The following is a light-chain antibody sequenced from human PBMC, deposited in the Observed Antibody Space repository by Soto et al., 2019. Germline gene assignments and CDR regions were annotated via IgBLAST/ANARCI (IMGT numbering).Light chain of an antibody. V-gene: IGLV1-40*01. J-gene: IGLJ2*01. CDR3: QSYDSSLSAHVV. Sequence: QSVLTQPPSVSGAPGQRVTISYTGSSSNIGAGYDVHWYQQLPGTAPKLLIYGNSNRPSGVPDRFSGSKSGTSASLAITGLQAEDEADYYCQSYDSSLSAHVVFGGGTQLTVL. CDR1: SSNIGAGYD. CDR2: GNS.